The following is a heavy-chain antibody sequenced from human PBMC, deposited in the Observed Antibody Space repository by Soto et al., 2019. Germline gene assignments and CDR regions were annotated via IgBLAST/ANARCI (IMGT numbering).Heavy chain of an antibody. CDR3: ARSFSGYSLDS. D-gene: IGHD5-18*01. V-gene: IGHV3-33*01. CDR1: GFTFSTYG. Sequence: GGSLRLSCAASGFTFSTYGIHWVRQAPGKGLEWVAIIWYDGSNKYYTDSVKGRFTISRDNSKNTVYLQMNSLRAEDTAMYYCARSFSGYSLDSWGQGTLVTVSS. J-gene: IGHJ4*02. CDR2: IWYDGSNK.